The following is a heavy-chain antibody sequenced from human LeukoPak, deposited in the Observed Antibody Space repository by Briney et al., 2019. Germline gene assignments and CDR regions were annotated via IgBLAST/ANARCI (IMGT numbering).Heavy chain of an antibody. CDR3: ARDQWFGERTPYYYYYGMDV. J-gene: IGHJ6*02. CDR2: ISSSTSYI. CDR1: GFTFSSYN. Sequence: GSLRLSCAASGFTFSSYNMNWVRQAPGKGLEWASSISSSTSYIYYADSVKGRFTISRDNAKNSLFLQMNSLRAEDTAVYYCARDQWFGERTPYYYYYGMDVWGQGTTVTVSS. D-gene: IGHD3-10*01. V-gene: IGHV3-21*01.